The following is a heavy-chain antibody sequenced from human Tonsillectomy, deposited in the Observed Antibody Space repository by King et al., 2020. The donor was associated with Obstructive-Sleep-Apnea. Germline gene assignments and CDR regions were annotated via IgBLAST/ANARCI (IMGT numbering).Heavy chain of an antibody. Sequence: VQLVESGGGLVQPGGSLRLSCAASGFTFSSYGMSWVRQAPGKGLEWGSAISGSGGSTYYADSVKGRFTISRDNSKNTLYLQMNSRRAEDTAVYYCAKENYGGNGFDYWGQGTLVTVSS. CDR1: GFTFSSYG. CDR3: AKENYGGNGFDY. D-gene: IGHD4-23*01. CDR2: ISGSGGST. J-gene: IGHJ4*02. V-gene: IGHV3-23*04.